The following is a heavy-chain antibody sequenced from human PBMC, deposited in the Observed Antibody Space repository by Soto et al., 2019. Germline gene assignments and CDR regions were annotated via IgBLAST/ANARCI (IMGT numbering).Heavy chain of an antibody. CDR2: IYDTGISGYTPST. D-gene: IGHD1-7*01. CDR1: GGSITSSY. CDR3: ASRDPGTSVDY. J-gene: IGHJ4*02. V-gene: IGHV4-59*08. Sequence: SETLSLTCTVSGGSITSSYWSWIRRPPGKGLEWIAYIYDTGISGYTPSTSYNPSLKSRVTMSVDTSKSQFSLKVTSLTAADTAVYYCASRDPGTSVDYWGQGTLVTVSS.